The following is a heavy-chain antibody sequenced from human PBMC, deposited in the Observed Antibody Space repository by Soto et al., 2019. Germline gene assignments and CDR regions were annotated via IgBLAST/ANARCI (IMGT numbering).Heavy chain of an antibody. V-gene: IGHV1-69*13. Sequence: SVKDCCKASGGTFSSYAISWVRQAPGQGLEWMGGIIPIFGTANYAQKFQGRVTITADESTSTAYMELSSLRSEDTAVYYCAREVWGNTPGLAAAGPFDYWGQGTLVTVSS. J-gene: IGHJ4*02. D-gene: IGHD6-13*01. CDR1: GGTFSSYA. CDR3: AREVWGNTPGLAAAGPFDY. CDR2: IIPIFGTA.